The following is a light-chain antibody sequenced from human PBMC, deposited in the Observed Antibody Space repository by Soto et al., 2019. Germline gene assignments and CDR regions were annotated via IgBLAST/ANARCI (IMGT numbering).Light chain of an antibody. CDR1: EDISTW. Sequence: DIQMTQSPSSVSASVGDRVTITCRSSEDISTWFAWYQQKPGKAPKLLIYAASSLQSGVPSRFSGSGSGTHFTLTISSLQPEDFATYYCQHDDSCALFTFGQGTRLDIK. V-gene: IGKV1-12*01. CDR3: QHDDSCALFT. J-gene: IGKJ5*01. CDR2: AAS.